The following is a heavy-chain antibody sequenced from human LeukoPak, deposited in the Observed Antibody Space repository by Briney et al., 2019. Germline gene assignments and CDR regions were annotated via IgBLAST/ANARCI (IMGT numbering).Heavy chain of an antibody. Sequence: GGSLRPSCAASGFTFSSYSMNWVRQAPGKGLEWVSSISSRSSAIYYADSVKGRFTISRDNAKNSLFLQMNSLRAEDTAVYFCAGRSCSDGVCPLDYWGQGVLVTVSS. CDR1: GFTFSSYS. D-gene: IGHD2-8*01. CDR2: ISSRSSAI. CDR3: AGRSCSDGVCPLDY. J-gene: IGHJ4*02. V-gene: IGHV3-21*01.